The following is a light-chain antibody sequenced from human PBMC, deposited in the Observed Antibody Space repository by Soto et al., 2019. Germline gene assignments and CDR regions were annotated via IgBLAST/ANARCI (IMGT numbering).Light chain of an antibody. CDR2: RNN. J-gene: IGLJ2*01. CDR3: AAWDDSLSGVL. Sequence: QSVLTQPPSASGTPGQRVTISCSGSSSNIGSYYVYWFQQLPGTAPKLLIYRNNQWPSGVPDRFSGSKSGTSAALAISGLRSEDEADYYCAAWDDSLSGVLFGGGTQLTVL. V-gene: IGLV1-47*01. CDR1: SSNIGSYY.